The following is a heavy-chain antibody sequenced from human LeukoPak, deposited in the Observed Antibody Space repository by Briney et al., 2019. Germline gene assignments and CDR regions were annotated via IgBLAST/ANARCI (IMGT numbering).Heavy chain of an antibody. CDR2: INHSGST. CDR3: ARGMVRGVIDHNWFDP. V-gene: IGHV4-34*01. Sequence: SETLSLTCAVYGGSFSGYYWSWIRQPPGKGLEWIGEINHSGSTNYNPSLKSRVTISVDTSKNQFSLKLSSVTAADTAVYYCARGMVRGVIDHNWFDPWGQGTLVTVSS. CDR1: GGSFSGYY. D-gene: IGHD3-10*01. J-gene: IGHJ5*02.